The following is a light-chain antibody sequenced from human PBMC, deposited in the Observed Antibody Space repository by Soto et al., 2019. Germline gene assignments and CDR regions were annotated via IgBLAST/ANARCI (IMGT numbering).Light chain of an antibody. J-gene: IGLJ1*01. V-gene: IGLV1-51*01. CDR3: GTWDSSLSAGQV. CDR2: DNN. Sequence: VLTQPPSVSAAPGQKVTISCSGSSSNIGNNYVSWYQQLPGTAPKLLIYDNNKRPSGIPDRFSGSKSGTSATLGITGLQTGDEADYYCGTWDSSLSAGQVFGTGTKVTVL. CDR1: SSNIGNNY.